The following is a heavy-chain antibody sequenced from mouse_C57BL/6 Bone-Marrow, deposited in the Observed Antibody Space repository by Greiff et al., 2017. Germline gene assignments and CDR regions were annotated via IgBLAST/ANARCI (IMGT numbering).Heavy chain of an antibody. D-gene: IGHD1-1*01. J-gene: IGHJ2*01. V-gene: IGHV5-9-1*02. CDR2: ISSGGDYI. CDR1: GFTFSSYA. CDR3: TRITTVVARYYFDY. Sequence: EVKVVESGEGLVKPGGSLKLSCAASGFTFSSYAMSWVRQTPEKRLEWVAYISSGGDYIYYADTVKGRFTISRDNARNTLYLQMSSLKSEDTAMYYCTRITTVVARYYFDYWGQGTTLTVSS.